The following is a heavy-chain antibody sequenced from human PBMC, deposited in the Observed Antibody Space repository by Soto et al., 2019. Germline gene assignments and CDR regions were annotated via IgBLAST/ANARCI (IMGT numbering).Heavy chain of an antibody. CDR2: ISSSGSTI. D-gene: IGHD1-26*01. CDR3: ARDPGGSYYLPSHYFDY. Sequence: EVQLVESGGGLVQPGGSLRLSCAASGFTFSSYEMNWVRQAPGKGLEWVSYISSSGSTIYYADSVKGRFTISRDNAKNSLYLQMNSLRAEDTAVYYCARDPGGSYYLPSHYFDYWGQGTLVTVSS. J-gene: IGHJ4*02. CDR1: GFTFSSYE. V-gene: IGHV3-48*03.